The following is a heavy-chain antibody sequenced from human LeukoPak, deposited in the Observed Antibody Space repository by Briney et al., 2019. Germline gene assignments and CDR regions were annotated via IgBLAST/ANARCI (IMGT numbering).Heavy chain of an antibody. D-gene: IGHD6-19*01. Sequence: PGGSLRLSCAASGFTFSSYSMNWVRQAPGKGPEWVSSISSSSYIYYADSVKGRFTISRDNAKNSLYLQMNSLRAEDTAVYYCARDAIAVAGSFDYWGQGTLVTVSS. CDR1: GFTFSSYS. J-gene: IGHJ4*02. V-gene: IGHV3-21*01. CDR3: ARDAIAVAGSFDY. CDR2: ISSSSYI.